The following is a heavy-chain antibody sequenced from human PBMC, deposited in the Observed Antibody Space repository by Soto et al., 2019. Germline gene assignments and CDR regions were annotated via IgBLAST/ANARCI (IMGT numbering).Heavy chain of an antibody. CDR3: ASAVVVPDVSPSFDY. D-gene: IGHD2-2*01. CDR2: IIPIFGTA. V-gene: IGHV1-69*13. Sequence: GASVKVSCKASGGTFSSYAISWVRQAPGQGLEWMGGIIPIFGTANYAQKFQGRVTITADESTSTAYMELSSLRSEDTAVYYCASAVVVPDVSPSFDYWGQGTLVTVSS. CDR1: GGTFSSYA. J-gene: IGHJ4*02.